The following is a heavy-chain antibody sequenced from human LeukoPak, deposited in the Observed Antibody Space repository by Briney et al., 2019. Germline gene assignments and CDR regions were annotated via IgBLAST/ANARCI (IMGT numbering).Heavy chain of an antibody. CDR3: ARLYYYYYMDV. CDR2: INHSGST. J-gene: IGHJ6*03. Sequence: SETLSLTCAVYGESFSGCYWSWIRQPPGKGLEWIGEINHSGSTNYNPSLKSRVTISVDTSKNQFSLKLSSVTAADTAVYYCARLYYYYYMDVWGKGTTVTISS. CDR1: GESFSGCY. V-gene: IGHV4-34*01.